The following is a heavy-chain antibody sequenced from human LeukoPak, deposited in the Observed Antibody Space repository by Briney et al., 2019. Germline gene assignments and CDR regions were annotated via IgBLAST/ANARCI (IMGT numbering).Heavy chain of an antibody. J-gene: IGHJ4*02. V-gene: IGHV3-23*01. CDR3: TKDYDTVGYYSSDY. Sequence: GGSLRLSCAASGFTFSDYAMSWVRQVPGKGLEWVSTLSGSGTTTFYANSVKGRFTISRDSSKNTLYLQMNSLRAADTALYYCTKDYDTVGYYSSDYWGRGTLVTVSS. CDR1: GFTFSDYA. CDR2: LSGSGTTT. D-gene: IGHD3-22*01.